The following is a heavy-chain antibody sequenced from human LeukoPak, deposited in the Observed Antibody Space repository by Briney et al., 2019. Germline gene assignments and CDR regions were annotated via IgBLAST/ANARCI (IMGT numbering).Heavy chain of an antibody. CDR2: IKSKTDGGTT. D-gene: IGHD2-15*01. J-gene: IGHJ4*02. Sequence: GGSLRLSCAASGFTFSNAWMSWVRQAPGKGLEWVGRIKSKTDGGTTDYAAPVKGRFTISRDDSKNTLYLQMNSLKTEDTAVYYCTTHCSGGSCYLISLWGQGTLVTVSS. CDR3: TTHCSGGSCYLISL. CDR1: GFTFSNAW. V-gene: IGHV3-15*01.